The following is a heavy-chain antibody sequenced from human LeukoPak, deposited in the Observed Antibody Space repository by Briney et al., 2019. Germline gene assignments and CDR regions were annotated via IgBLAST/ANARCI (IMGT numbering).Heavy chain of an antibody. V-gene: IGHV3-74*01. Sequence: GGSLRLSCAASGFTFSSYWMFWVRQTPGKGLVWVSHIKGDGTAITYADSVKGRFTISRDNAKSTLYLQLNSLRADDTAVYYCARGGLPGGFDYWGQGALATVSS. D-gene: IGHD2-15*01. CDR3: ARGGLPGGFDY. CDR2: IKGDGTAI. J-gene: IGHJ4*02. CDR1: GFTFSSYW.